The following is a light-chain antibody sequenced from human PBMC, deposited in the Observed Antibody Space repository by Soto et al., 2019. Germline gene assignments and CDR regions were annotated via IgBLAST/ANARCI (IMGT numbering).Light chain of an antibody. J-gene: IGKJ1*01. V-gene: IGKV3-15*01. CDR2: DAS. CDR1: QSVSGK. Sequence: EIVMTQSPATLSVSPGQGATLSCRASQSVSGKLAWYQHQPGQTHRLLIYDASTRATGIPDRFSGSGSGTDFTLTISSLQSEDFAVYYCQQYHDRPWTFGPGTKVEIK. CDR3: QQYHDRPWT.